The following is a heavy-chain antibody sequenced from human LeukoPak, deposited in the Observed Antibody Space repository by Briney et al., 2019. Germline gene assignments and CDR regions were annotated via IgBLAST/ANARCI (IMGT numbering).Heavy chain of an antibody. CDR1: GGSISRYY. V-gene: IGHV4-59*08. Sequence: SETLSLTCTVSGGSISRYYWSWVWQPPGTGLEWIGYIYYSGSTNYNPSLKSRVSISIDTSKNHFSLKLISVTAADTAVYYCATFRYGLDVWGQGTTVTVSS. J-gene: IGHJ6*02. CDR2: IYYSGST. CDR3: ATFRYGLDV.